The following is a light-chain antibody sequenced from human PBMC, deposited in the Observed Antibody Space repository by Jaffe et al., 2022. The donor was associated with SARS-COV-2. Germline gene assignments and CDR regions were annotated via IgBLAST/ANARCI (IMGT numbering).Light chain of an antibody. CDR1: SSDIGGYNF. CDR2: EVS. V-gene: IGLV2-14*01. Sequence: QSALTQPASVSGSPGQSITISCTGTSSDIGGYNFVSWYQQHPGKAPKLMIYEVSNRPSGVSFRFSGSKSGNTASLTISGLQAEDEGDYYCSSSTSSSTLFGGGTKLTVL. CDR3: SSSTSSSTL. J-gene: IGLJ2*01.